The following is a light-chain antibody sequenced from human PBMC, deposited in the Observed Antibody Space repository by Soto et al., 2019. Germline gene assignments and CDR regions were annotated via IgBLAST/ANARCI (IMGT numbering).Light chain of an antibody. CDR2: EVS. V-gene: IGLV2-14*01. J-gene: IGLJ1*01. CDR3: SSYTSSSTPYV. CDR1: SSDVGAYNY. Sequence: QSVLTQPASVSGSPGLSITISCTGTSSDVGAYNYVSWYQQHPGKAPKLMIYEVSSRPSGVSNRFSGSKSGDTASLTISGLQAEDEADYYCSSYTSSSTPYVFGTGTKSPS.